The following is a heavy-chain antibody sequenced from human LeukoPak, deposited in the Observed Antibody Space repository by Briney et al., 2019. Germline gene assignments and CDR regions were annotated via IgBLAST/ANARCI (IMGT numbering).Heavy chain of an antibody. V-gene: IGHV4-31*03. CDR2: IYYSGST. CDR3: ARAGGFFSPFGY. CDR1: GGSISSGGYY. Sequence: SETLSLTCTVSGGSISSGGYYWSWVRQHPGKGLEWIGYIYYSGSTYYNPSLKSRVTISVDTSKNQFSLKLTSVTAADTAVYFCARAGGFFSPFGYWGQGTLVTVSS. J-gene: IGHJ4*02. D-gene: IGHD3-3*01.